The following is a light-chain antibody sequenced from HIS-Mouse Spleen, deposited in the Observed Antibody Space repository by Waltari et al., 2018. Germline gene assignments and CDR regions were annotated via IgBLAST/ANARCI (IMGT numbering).Light chain of an antibody. CDR1: NIGSKS. Sequence: SYVLTQPPSVSVAPGQTARITCGGNNIGSKSVHWYQQKPGQAPVLVVYDDRDRPSGIPEGFSGANSGHTATLTISRVEAGDEADYYCQVWDSSSDHWVFGGGTKLTVL. CDR3: QVWDSSSDHWV. V-gene: IGLV3-21*02. CDR2: DDR. J-gene: IGLJ3*02.